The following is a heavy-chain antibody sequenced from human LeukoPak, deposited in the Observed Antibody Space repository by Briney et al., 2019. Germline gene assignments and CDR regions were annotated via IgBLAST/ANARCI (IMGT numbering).Heavy chain of an antibody. J-gene: IGHJ4*02. CDR1: GFTFTNYA. V-gene: IGHV3-23*01. Sequence: PGGSLRLSCAGSGFTFTNYAVSWVRQAPGKGLEWVSAITDTGGSTYHADSVEGRFTISRDNSKNTLYLQMNSLRAEDTAVYYCAKGSASARPYYFDHWGQGTLLTVSS. CDR3: AKGSASARPYYFDH. D-gene: IGHD2-15*01. CDR2: ITDTGGST.